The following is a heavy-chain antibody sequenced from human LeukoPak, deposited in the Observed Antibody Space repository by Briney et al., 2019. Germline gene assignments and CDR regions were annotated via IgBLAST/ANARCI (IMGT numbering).Heavy chain of an antibody. CDR3: ARVTEGGFNYFYFMDV. D-gene: IGHD3-16*01. CDR1: GFTFRSYA. Sequence: GGSLILSCVGSGFTFRSYAFHWVRQAPGKGLEWVAVSSYDGSNKYYADPVKGRFTVSRENSKNTFFLQMNSLRAEDTAVYYCARVTEGGFNYFYFMDVWGKGTTVIVSS. J-gene: IGHJ6*03. V-gene: IGHV3-30*04. CDR2: SSYDGSNK.